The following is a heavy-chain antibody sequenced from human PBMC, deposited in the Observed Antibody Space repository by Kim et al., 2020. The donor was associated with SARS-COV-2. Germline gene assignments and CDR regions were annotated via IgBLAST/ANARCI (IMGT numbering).Heavy chain of an antibody. V-gene: IGHV4-34*01. CDR2: INHSGST. Sequence: SETLSLTCAVYGGSFSGYYWSWIRQPPGKGLEWIGEINHSGSTNYNPSLKSRVTISVDTSKNQFSLKLSSVTAADTAVYYCARGRVVAVSARRAFDIWGQGTMVTVSS. CDR1: GGSFSGYY. CDR3: ARGRVVAVSARRAFDI. D-gene: IGHD2-15*01. J-gene: IGHJ3*02.